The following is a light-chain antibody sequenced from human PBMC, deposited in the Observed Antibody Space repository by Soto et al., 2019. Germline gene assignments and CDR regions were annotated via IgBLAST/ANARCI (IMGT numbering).Light chain of an antibody. Sequence: QSALTQPASVSGSPGQSITISCTGTSRDIGSYNYVSWYQQHPGKAPKLIVFDVTNRPSGLSNRFSGSKSDNTASLTISGLHAEDEADYFCSSYTSSSTVVFGGGTKLTVL. V-gene: IGLV2-14*03. J-gene: IGLJ3*02. CDR3: SSYTSSSTVV. CDR2: DVT. CDR1: SRDIGSYNY.